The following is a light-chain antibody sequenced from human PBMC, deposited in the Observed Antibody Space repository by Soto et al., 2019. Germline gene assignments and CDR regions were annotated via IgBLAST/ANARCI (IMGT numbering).Light chain of an antibody. CDR3: QQYGSSPPT. V-gene: IGKV3-20*01. CDR1: QSVSTNY. CDR2: GAS. J-gene: IGKJ1*01. Sequence: DIVLTQSPGTLSLSPGERATLSCRASQSVSTNYLAWYQRKPGQAPRLLIYGASSRATDIPDRFSGSGSGTDFTLTITRLEPEDFAVYYCQQYGSSPPTFGQGTKVEIK.